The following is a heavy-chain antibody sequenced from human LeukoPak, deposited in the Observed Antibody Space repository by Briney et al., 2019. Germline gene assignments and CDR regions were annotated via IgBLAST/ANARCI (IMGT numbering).Heavy chain of an antibody. Sequence: QPGRSLRLSRAASGFTFSSYGMHWVRQAPGKGLEWVAVIWYDGSNKYYADSVKGRFTISRDNPKNTLYLQMNSLRAENTAVYYCAKSGMVVNSFDYWGPGTLVAVSS. CDR1: GFTFSSYG. CDR2: IWYDGSNK. J-gene: IGHJ4*02. CDR3: AKSGMVVNSFDY. D-gene: IGHD4/OR15-4a*01. V-gene: IGHV3-33*06.